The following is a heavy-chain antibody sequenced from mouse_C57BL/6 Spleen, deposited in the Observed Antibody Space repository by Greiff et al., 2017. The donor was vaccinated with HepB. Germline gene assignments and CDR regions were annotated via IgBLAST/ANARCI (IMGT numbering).Heavy chain of an antibody. CDR1: GYAFSSSW. CDR2: IYPGDGDT. V-gene: IGHV1-82*01. CDR3: ARKLYYYGSGYFDV. J-gene: IGHJ1*03. D-gene: IGHD1-1*01. Sequence: QVQLKQSGPELVKPGASVKISCKASGYAFSSSWMNWVKQRPGKGLEWIGRIYPGDGDTNYNGKFKGKATLTADKSSSTAYMQLSSLTSEDSAVYFCARKLYYYGSGYFDVWGTGTTVTVSS.